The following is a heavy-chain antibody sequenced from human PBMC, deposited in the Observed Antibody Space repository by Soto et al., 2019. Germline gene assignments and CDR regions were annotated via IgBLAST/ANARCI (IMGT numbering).Heavy chain of an antibody. CDR1: GYTFTGYY. Sequence: ASVKVSCKASGYTFTGYYMHWVRQAPGQGLEWMGWMNPNSGGTNYAQKFQGRVTMTRDTSISTAYMELSRLRSDDTAVYYCARVAGHIVVVTNFDYWGQGTLVTVSS. J-gene: IGHJ4*02. CDR3: ARVAGHIVVVTNFDY. D-gene: IGHD2-21*02. V-gene: IGHV1-2*02. CDR2: MNPNSGGT.